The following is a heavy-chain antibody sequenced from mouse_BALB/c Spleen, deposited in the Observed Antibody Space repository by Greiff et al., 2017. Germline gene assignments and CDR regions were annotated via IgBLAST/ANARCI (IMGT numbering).Heavy chain of an antibody. D-gene: IGHD1-1*01. CDR1: GYTFTSYY. CDR2: INPSNGGT. V-gene: IGHV1S81*02. J-gene: IGHJ4*01. CDR3: TRYGSSYDAMDY. Sequence: QVQLQQSGAELVKPGASVKLSCKASGYTFTSYYMYWVKQRPGQGLEWIGEINPSNGGTNFNEKFKSKATLTVDKSSSTAYMQLSSLTSEDSAVYYCTRYGSSYDAMDYGGQGTSVTVSS.